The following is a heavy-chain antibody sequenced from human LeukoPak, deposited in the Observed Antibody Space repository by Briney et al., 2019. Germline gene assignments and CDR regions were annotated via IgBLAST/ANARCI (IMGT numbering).Heavy chain of an antibody. V-gene: IGHV3-74*01. D-gene: IGHD6-6*01. CDR1: GFTFSSYW. Sequence: PGGSLRLSCTASGFTFSSYWMHWVRQAPGKGLVWVSRINSDGSSTSYADSVKGRFTISRDNSKNTLYLQMNSLRAEDTAVYYCAKREGGPRPNRSIRDPRKYGMDVWGQGTTVTVSS. CDR3: AKREGGPRPNRSIRDPRKYGMDV. CDR2: INSDGSST. J-gene: IGHJ6*02.